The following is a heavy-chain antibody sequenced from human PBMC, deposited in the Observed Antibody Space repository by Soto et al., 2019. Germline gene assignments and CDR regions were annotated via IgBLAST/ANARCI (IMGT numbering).Heavy chain of an antibody. CDR3: ARSGQVGNWFDP. J-gene: IGHJ5*02. D-gene: IGHD3-3*01. CDR1: GYTFTSYD. CDR2: MNPNSGNT. V-gene: IGHV1-8*01. Sequence: QVQLVQSGAEVKKPGASVKVSCKASGYTFTSYDINWVRQATGQGLEWMGWMNPNSGNTGYAQKFQGRVTMTRNTSLSTAYREMSSLRSEKTTVYYCARSGQVGNWFDPWGQGTLVTVSS.